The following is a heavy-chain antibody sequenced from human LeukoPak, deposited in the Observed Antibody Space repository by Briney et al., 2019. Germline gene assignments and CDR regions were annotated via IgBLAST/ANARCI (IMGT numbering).Heavy chain of an antibody. CDR3: ARARKSGGITMIRGVKDRGWFDP. V-gene: IGHV3-48*03. Sequence: GGSLRLSCAASGFTFSSYEMNWVRQAPGKGLEWVSYISSSGSTIYYADSVKGRFTISRDNAKNSLYLQMNSLRAEDTAVYYCARARKSGGITMIRGVKDRGWFDPWGQGTLVTVSS. D-gene: IGHD3-10*01. CDR1: GFTFSSYE. CDR2: ISSSGSTI. J-gene: IGHJ5*02.